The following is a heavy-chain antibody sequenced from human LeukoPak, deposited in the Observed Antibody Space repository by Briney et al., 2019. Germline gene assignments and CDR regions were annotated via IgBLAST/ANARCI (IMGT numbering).Heavy chain of an antibody. Sequence: GGSLRLSCAASGFTFDDYAMHWVRQAPGKGLEWVSGISWNSGSIGYADSVKGRFTISRDNAKNSLDLQMNSLRAEDTAVYYCARARTSPDYWGQGTLVTVSS. CDR2: ISWNSGSI. CDR1: GFTFDDYA. J-gene: IGHJ4*02. V-gene: IGHV3-9*01. CDR3: ARARTSPDY.